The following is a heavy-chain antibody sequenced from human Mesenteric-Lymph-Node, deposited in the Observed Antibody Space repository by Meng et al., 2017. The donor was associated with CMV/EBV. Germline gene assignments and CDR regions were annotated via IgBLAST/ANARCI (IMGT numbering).Heavy chain of an antibody. CDR3: ARPTGSFGDYGY. CDR2: VYHIGNP. J-gene: IGHJ4*02. Sequence: SETLSLTCTVSGGSINSYYWAWIRQPPGKGLEWIGSVYHIGNPHYHPSFKSRATISADTSKNQFFLKVSSVTAADTATYYCARPTGSFGDYGYWGQGILVTVSS. V-gene: IGHV4-39*01. CDR1: GGSINSYY. D-gene: IGHD4-17*01.